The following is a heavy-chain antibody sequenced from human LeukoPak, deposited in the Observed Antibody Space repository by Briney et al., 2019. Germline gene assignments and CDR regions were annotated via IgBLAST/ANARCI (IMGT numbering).Heavy chain of an antibody. J-gene: IGHJ4*02. CDR2: ISSSSSYI. V-gene: IGHV3-21*01. CDR3: ARQAVAGTRYFDY. CDR1: GFTFSSYS. Sequence: GGSLRLSCAASGFTFSSYSMNWVRQAPGKGLEWVSSISSSSSYIYYADSVKGRFTISRDNAKNSLYLQMNSLRAEDTAVYYCARQAVAGTRYFDYWGQGTLVTASS. D-gene: IGHD6-19*01.